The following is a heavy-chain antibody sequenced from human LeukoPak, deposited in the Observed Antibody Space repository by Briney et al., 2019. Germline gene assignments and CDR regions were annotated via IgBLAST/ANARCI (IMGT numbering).Heavy chain of an antibody. V-gene: IGHV1-46*01. CDR1: GYMFTSHG. CDR3: ARGPRITLVRGGQWYFYMDV. Sequence: ASVKVSCKSSGYMFTSHGIHWLRQAPGQGLEWMGIINPSGGSTNYAQKFQGRVTMTRDTSTSTVYMELRSLRSDDTAVYYCARGPRITLVRGGQWYFYMDVWGKGTTVTVSS. J-gene: IGHJ6*03. CDR2: INPSGGST. D-gene: IGHD3-10*01.